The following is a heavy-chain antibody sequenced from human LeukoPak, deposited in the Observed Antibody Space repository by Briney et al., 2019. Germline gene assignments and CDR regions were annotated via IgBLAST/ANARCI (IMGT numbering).Heavy chain of an antibody. CDR2: ISSSSSYI. CDR3: AANYDYVWGSFGAFDI. CDR1: GFTFSSYS. Sequence: GRSLRPSCASSGFTFSSYSMNWVRQAPGKGLEWVSSISSSSSYIYYADSVKGQFTICSDNAKNSLYLQMNSLRAEDTAVYYCAANYDYVWGSFGAFDIWGQGTMVTVPS. V-gene: IGHV3-21*01. D-gene: IGHD3-16*01. J-gene: IGHJ3*02.